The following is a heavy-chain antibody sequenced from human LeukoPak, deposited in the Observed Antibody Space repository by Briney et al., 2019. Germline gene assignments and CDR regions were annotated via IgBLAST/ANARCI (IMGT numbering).Heavy chain of an antibody. CDR1: GSSISSYY. Sequence: PSETLSLTCTVSGSSISSYYWSWIRQPPGRGLEWLGYIYYSGSTNYNPSLKSRVTISVDTSKNQFSLKLSSVTAADTAVYYCARFNHGSGSYLWFDPWGQGTLVTVSS. J-gene: IGHJ5*02. D-gene: IGHD3-10*01. CDR3: ARFNHGSGSYLWFDP. CDR2: IYYSGST. V-gene: IGHV4-59*01.